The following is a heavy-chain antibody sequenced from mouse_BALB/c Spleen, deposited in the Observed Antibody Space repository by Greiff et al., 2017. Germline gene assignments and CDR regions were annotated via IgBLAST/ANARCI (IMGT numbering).Heavy chain of an antibody. CDR3: ARGYKDLYYAMDY. Sequence: ESGPGLVKPSQSLSLTCTVTGYSITSDYAWNWIRQFPGNKLEWMGYISYSGSTSYNPSLKSRISITRDTSKNQFFLQLNSVTTEDTATYYCARGYKDLYYAMDYWGQGTSVTVSS. CDR2: ISYSGST. D-gene: IGHD2-14*01. J-gene: IGHJ4*01. V-gene: IGHV3-2*02. CDR1: GYSITSDYA.